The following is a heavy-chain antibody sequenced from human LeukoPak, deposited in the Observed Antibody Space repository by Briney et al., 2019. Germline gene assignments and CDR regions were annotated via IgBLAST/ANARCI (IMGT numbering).Heavy chain of an antibody. V-gene: IGHV3-30-3*01. J-gene: IGHJ3*01. Sequence: PGGSLRLSCAASGFTFSSYAMHWVRQAPGKGLEWVALISYDGSNKYYADSVRGRFTISRDNSKNTLYLQMNSLRAEDTAIYYCARDIQSSTWGLGTMVTVSS. CDR1: GFTFSSYA. CDR3: ARDIQSST. CDR2: ISYDGSNK. D-gene: IGHD5-24*01.